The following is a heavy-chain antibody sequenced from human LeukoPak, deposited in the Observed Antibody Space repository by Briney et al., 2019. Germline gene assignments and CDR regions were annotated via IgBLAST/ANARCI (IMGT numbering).Heavy chain of an antibody. J-gene: IGHJ6*02. CDR1: GFTFSVYG. CDR3: ARKNPSSYSYIMDV. V-gene: IGHV3-48*02. CDR2: ISASSSTT. Sequence: PGGSLRLSCAASGFTFSVYGMDWVRQAPGKGLEWVSFISASSSTTYYADSVKGRFTISRDNARNSLYLQMSSLRDEDTAVYYCARKNPSSYSYIMDVGGRGTTVTVSS.